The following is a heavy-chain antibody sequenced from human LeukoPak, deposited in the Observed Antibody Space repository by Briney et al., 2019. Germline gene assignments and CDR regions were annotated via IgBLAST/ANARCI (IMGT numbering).Heavy chain of an antibody. V-gene: IGHV3-7*03. CDR2: IKQDGSEK. D-gene: IGHD3-22*01. CDR1: GFTFSSYW. Sequence: GGSLRLSCAASGFTFSSYWMTWVRQAPGKGLEWVANIKQDGSEKYYVDSVMGRFTISRDNSKNTLYMQMDSLRAEDTAVYYCAKSDYYDGSGYFPIDYWGQGTLVTVSS. J-gene: IGHJ4*02. CDR3: AKSDYYDGSGYFPIDY.